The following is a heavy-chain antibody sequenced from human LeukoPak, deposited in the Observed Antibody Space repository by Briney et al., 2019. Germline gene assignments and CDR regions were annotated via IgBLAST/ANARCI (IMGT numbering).Heavy chain of an antibody. CDR3: ARSYSSSRGTFDY. CDR1: GFTFSSYG. J-gene: IGHJ4*02. V-gene: IGHV3-21*01. CDR2: ITSSSSYI. Sequence: GGSLRLSCAASGFTFSSYGMNWVRQAPGKGLEWVSSITSSSSYIYYADSVKGRFTISRDNAKNSLYLQMNSLRAEDTAVYFCARSYSSSRGTFDYWGQGTLVTVSS. D-gene: IGHD6-6*01.